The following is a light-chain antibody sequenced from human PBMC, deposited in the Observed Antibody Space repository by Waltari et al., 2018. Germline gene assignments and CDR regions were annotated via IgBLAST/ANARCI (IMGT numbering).Light chain of an antibody. Sequence: SRASQSVTNYLAWYQQKPGQAPRLLIYDTSNRATGIPARFSGSGFGTDFTLTISSLEPEDFAVYYCQQRRDWPLTFGGGTKVEIK. V-gene: IGKV3-11*01. CDR1: QSVTNY. J-gene: IGKJ4*01. CDR2: DTS. CDR3: QQRRDWPLT.